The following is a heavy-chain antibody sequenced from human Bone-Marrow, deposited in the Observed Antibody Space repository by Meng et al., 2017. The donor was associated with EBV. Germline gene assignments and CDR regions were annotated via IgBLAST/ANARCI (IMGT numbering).Heavy chain of an antibody. CDR1: GFSLSTRGVG. V-gene: IGHV2-5*02. D-gene: IGHD6-6*01. J-gene: IGHJ4*02. CDR2: IYWDDDK. CDR3: AHLIAARPFDY. Sequence: QITLKESGPTLVKPTQTLPLTCTFSGFSLSTRGVGVGWIRQPPGKALEWLAVIYWDDDKRYSPSLKSRLTITKDTSKKQVVLTMTNMDPVDAATYYCAHLIAARPFDYWGQGTLVTVSS.